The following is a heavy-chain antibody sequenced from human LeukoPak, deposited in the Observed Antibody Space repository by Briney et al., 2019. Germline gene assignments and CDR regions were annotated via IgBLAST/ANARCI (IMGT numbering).Heavy chain of an antibody. J-gene: IGHJ4*02. Sequence: ASVKVSCKASGYTFTSYYMHWVRQAPGQGLEWMGIINPSGGSTSYAQEFQGKVTMTRDTSTSTVYMELSSLRSEDTAVYYCARGGRGESTIFGVAHFDYWGQGTLVTVSS. CDR1: GYTFTSYY. CDR3: ARGGRGESTIFGVAHFDY. V-gene: IGHV1-46*01. D-gene: IGHD3-3*01. CDR2: INPSGGST.